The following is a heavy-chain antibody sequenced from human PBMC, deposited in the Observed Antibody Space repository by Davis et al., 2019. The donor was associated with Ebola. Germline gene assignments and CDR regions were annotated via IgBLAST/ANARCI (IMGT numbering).Heavy chain of an antibody. D-gene: IGHD2-15*01. Sequence: PGGSLRLSCKGSGYSFTSYWISWVRQMPGKGLEWMGRIDPSDSYTNYSPSFQGHVTISADKSISTAYLQWSSLKASDTAMYYCAIPGYCSGGSCYSVYGMDVWGQGTTVTVSS. V-gene: IGHV5-10-1*01. CDR3: AIPGYCSGGSCYSVYGMDV. CDR1: GYSFTSYW. J-gene: IGHJ6*02. CDR2: IDPSDSYT.